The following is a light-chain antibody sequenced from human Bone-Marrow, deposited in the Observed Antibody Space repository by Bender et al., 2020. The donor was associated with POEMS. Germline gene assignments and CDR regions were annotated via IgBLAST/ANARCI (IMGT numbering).Light chain of an antibody. CDR2: EVN. V-gene: IGLV2-8*01. CDR3: SSYAGSNNLYV. Sequence: QSALTQPASVSGSPGQSITISCTGTSSDVGGYNYVSWYQQHPGKAPKLMIYEVNKRPSGVPDRFSGSKSGNTASLTVSGLQAEDEADYYCSSYAGSNNLYVFGTGTKVTVL. J-gene: IGLJ1*01. CDR1: SSDVGGYNY.